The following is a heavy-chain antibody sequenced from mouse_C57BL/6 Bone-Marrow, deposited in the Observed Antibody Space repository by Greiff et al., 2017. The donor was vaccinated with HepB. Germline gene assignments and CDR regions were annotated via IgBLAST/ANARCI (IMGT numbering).Heavy chain of an antibody. Sequence: EVQLQQSGPELVKPGASVKISCKASGYTFTDYYMNWVKQSHGKSLEWIGDINPNNGGTSYNQKFKGKATLTVDKSSSTAYMELRSLTSEDSAVYYCARELLDYWGQGTTLTVSS. CDR3: ARELLDY. D-gene: IGHD4-1*01. CDR1: GYTFTDYY. CDR2: INPNNGGT. V-gene: IGHV1-26*01. J-gene: IGHJ2*01.